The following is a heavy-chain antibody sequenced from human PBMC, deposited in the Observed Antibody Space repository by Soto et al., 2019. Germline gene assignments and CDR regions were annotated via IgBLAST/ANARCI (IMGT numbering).Heavy chain of an antibody. CDR3: ARDYVQMATSLWYFDL. J-gene: IGHJ2*01. Sequence: QVQLVQSGAEVKKPGASVKVSCTASGYTFTSYGISWVRQAPGQGLEWMGWISAYNGNTNYAQKLQGRVTMTTDTSTSTASMELRSLRSDDTAVYYCARDYVQMATSLWYFDLWGRGPLVTVSS. V-gene: IGHV1-18*01. D-gene: IGHD5-12*01. CDR2: ISAYNGNT. CDR1: GYTFTSYG.